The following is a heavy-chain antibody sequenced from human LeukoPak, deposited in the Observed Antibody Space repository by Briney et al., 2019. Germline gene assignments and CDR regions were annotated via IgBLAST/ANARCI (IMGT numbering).Heavy chain of an antibody. CDR3: AGGGEAWELLGY. V-gene: IGHV4-4*02. J-gene: IGHJ4*02. CDR1: AGSITNNHY. Sequence: SGTLSLTCAVSAGSITNNHYWTWVRQPPVRGLEWIADIFHSGIANYNPSLKSRVTISMDKSKNQFSLTLSSVTAGDTAVYYCAGGGEAWELLGYWGQGTLVTVSS. D-gene: IGHD3-10*02. CDR2: IFHSGIA.